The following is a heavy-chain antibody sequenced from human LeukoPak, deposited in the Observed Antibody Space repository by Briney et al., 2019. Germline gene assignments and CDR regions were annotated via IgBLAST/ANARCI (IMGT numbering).Heavy chain of an antibody. CDR3: ARVYDFWSGDAFDI. CDR2: IKQDGSEK. Sequence: GGSLRLSCAASGFTFSSYRMSWVRQAPGKGLEWVANIKQDGSEKYYVDSVKGRFTISRDNAKNSLYLQMNSLRAEDTAVYYCARVYDFWSGDAFDIWGQGTMVTVSS. CDR1: GFTFSSYR. V-gene: IGHV3-7*01. D-gene: IGHD3-3*01. J-gene: IGHJ3*02.